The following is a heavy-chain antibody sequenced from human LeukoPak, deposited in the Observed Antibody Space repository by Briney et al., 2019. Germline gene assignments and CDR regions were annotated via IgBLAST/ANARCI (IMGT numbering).Heavy chain of an antibody. V-gene: IGHV3-74*01. CDR3: ARGEDYGGNSDY. D-gene: IGHD4-23*01. CDR1: GFTFSTYW. Sequence: GGSLRLSCAASGFTFSTYWMHWVRQAPGKGLVWVSRINSDGSSTSYADPVKGRFTLSRDNAKNSLYLQMNNLRAEDTAVYYCARGEDYGGNSDYWGQGTLVTVSS. J-gene: IGHJ4*02. CDR2: INSDGSST.